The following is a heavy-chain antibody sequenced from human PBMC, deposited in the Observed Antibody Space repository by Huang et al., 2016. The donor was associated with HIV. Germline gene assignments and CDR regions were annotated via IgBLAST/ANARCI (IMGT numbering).Heavy chain of an antibody. D-gene: IGHD1-26*01. V-gene: IGHV5-51*01. CDR3: TRQSPMGSTYYFDF. CDR2: AYPDASDT. CDR1: GYTFTNYW. J-gene: IGHJ4*02. Sequence: VQLVQSGPEVRKPGESLKISCKTSGYTFTNYWIGWVRQAPGKGLEWLAIAYPDASDTRYNPSFQGHVTISVDKSISTAFLQLNLLRASDTAIYYCTRQSPMGSTYYFDFWGPGTLVTVSS.